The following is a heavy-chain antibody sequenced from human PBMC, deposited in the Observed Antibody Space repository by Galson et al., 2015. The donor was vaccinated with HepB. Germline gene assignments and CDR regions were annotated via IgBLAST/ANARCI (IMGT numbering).Heavy chain of an antibody. V-gene: IGHV3-9*01. CDR3: AQDLTYYYGSGSYFVGMDV. CDR2: ISWNSDFT. J-gene: IGHJ6*02. Sequence: SLRLSCAASGFTFEDYAMHWVRQVPGKGLEWVSGISWNSDFTGYAESVRGRFTISRDNARYSLYLQMNSLRTEDTASYYCAQDLTYYYGSGSYFVGMDVWGQGTTVTVSS. D-gene: IGHD3-10*01. CDR1: GFTFEDYA.